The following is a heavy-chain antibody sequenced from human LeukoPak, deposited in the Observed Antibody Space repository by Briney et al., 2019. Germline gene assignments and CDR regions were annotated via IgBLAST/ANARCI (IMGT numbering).Heavy chain of an antibody. CDR1: GFTFSSYS. D-gene: IGHD2-2*01. V-gene: IGHV3-23*01. CDR2: TSGSGGST. Sequence: PGGSLRLSCAASGFTFSSYSMNWVRQAPGKGLEWVSVTSGSGGSTYYADSVKGRFTISRDNSKNTLHLQMNGLRAEDTAVYYCAKDIVVVPAARDAFDIWGQGTMVTVSS. CDR3: AKDIVVVPAARDAFDI. J-gene: IGHJ3*02.